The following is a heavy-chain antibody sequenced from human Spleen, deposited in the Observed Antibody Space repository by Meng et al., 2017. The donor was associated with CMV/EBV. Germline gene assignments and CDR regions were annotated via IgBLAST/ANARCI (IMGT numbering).Heavy chain of an antibody. Sequence: SETLSLTCSVSGHSIDSGNFWGWIRQPPGKGLEWIGNIYHSGTTYYNPSLKGRVTISVDTSKNQFSLALSSVTAADTAVYYCARPRTPYTYYYGLDVWGQGTTVTVSS. D-gene: IGHD2-2*02. V-gene: IGHV4-38-2*01. CDR3: ARPRTPYTYYYGLDV. CDR2: IYHSGTT. CDR1: GHSIDSGNF. J-gene: IGHJ6*02.